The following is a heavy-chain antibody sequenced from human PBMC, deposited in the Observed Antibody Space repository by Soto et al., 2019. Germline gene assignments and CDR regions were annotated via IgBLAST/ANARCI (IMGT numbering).Heavy chain of an antibody. CDR3: ARHYSSSWEYYFDY. Sequence: SETLCLTCSVSGGSSGGSSDHWGWIRQPPGKGLEWIGSIYYSGSTYYNPSLKSRVTISVDTSKNQFSLKLSSVTAADTAVYYCARHYSSSWEYYFDYWGQGTLVTVSS. CDR2: IYYSGST. D-gene: IGHD6-13*01. CDR1: GGSSGGSSDH. J-gene: IGHJ4*02. V-gene: IGHV4-39*01.